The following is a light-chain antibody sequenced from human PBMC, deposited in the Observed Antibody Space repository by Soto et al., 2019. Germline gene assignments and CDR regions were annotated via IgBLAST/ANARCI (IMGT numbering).Light chain of an antibody. CDR2: DAS. Sequence: DIVLTQSPSSLSLSPGDRATLTCRASQSISSYLAWYQQKPGQAPKLLIYDASTWQSGVPSRFSGSGSGTDFTLTISSLEPEDVAVYYCQKHNSGPFTFGPGTKVDIK. CDR1: QSISSY. CDR3: QKHNSGPFT. V-gene: IGKV1-27*01. J-gene: IGKJ3*01.